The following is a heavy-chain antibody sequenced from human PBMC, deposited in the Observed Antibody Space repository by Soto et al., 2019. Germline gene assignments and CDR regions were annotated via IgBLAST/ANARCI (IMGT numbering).Heavy chain of an antibody. CDR2: IYYSGST. D-gene: IGHD1-26*01. Sequence: SETLSLTCTVSGGSISSGDYYWSWIRQPPWNGLEWIGYIYYSGSTYYNPSLKSRVTISVDTSKNQFSLKLSSVTAADTAVYYCARAEGSGSYETGPFGYWGQGTLVTVSS. CDR1: GGSISSGDYY. CDR3: ARAEGSGSYETGPFGY. J-gene: IGHJ4*02. V-gene: IGHV4-30-4*01.